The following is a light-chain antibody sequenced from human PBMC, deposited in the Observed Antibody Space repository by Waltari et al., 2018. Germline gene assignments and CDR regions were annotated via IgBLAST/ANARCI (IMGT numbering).Light chain of an antibody. CDR3: QQYDSSFSTYT. CDR1: QSVSRSY. J-gene: IGKJ2*01. CDR2: ATS. Sequence: EIVLTQFPGTLALSPGERPTLSFRASQSVSRSYLAWYQQKPGQAPRVLIYATSTRATGIPDRLSGSGSGTDFTLTISRLEPEDFAVYYCQQYDSSFSTYTFGQGTKLEIK. V-gene: IGKV3-20*01.